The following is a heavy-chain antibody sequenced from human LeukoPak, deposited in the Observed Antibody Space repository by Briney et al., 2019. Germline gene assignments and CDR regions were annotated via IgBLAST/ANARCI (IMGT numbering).Heavy chain of an antibody. D-gene: IGHD3-16*02. CDR2: ISSSGSTI. CDR1: GFTFSDYY. V-gene: IGHV3-11*01. J-gene: IGHJ4*02. Sequence: TGGSLRLSCAASGFTFSDYYMSWTRQAPGKGLEWVSYISSSGSTIYYADSVKGRFTISRDNAKNSLYLQMNSLRAEDTAVYYCARDRYDYVWGSYRDYWGQGTLVTVSS. CDR3: ARDRYDYVWGSYRDY.